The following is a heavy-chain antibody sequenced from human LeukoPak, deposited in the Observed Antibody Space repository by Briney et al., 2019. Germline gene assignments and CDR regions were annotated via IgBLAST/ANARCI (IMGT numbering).Heavy chain of an antibody. CDR2: ISAYNGNT. CDR1: GYTFTSYG. V-gene: IGHV1-18*01. CDR3: LLVAGTIDY. Sequence: AASVTLSFTASGYTFTSYGISWVRQAPGQGLEWMGWISAYNGNTNYAQKLQGRVTMTTDTSTSTAYMELRSLRSDDTAVYYCLLVAGTIDYWGQGTLVTVSS. D-gene: IGHD6-19*01. J-gene: IGHJ4*02.